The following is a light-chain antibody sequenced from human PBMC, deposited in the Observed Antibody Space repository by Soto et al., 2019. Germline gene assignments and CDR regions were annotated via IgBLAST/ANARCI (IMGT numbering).Light chain of an antibody. V-gene: IGLV1-51*01. CDR1: SSNVGKNF. J-gene: IGLJ2*01. Sequence: QSVLTQPPSVSAAPGQTVSISCSGSSSNVGKNFVSWYQHLPGKAPKLLIYDNQKLPSGIPDRFSASKSGTLATLDITGLQTGDEADYYCGTWDSSLTIVVIFGGGTKLTVL. CDR3: GTWDSSLTIVVI. CDR2: DNQ.